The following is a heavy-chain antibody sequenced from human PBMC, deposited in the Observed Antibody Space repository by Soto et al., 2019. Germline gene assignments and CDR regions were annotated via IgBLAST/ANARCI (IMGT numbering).Heavy chain of an antibody. Sequence: QPGGSLRLSCAASGFTFSSYGMHWVRQAPGKGLEWVAVISYDGSNKYYADSVKGRFTISRDNSKNTLYLQMNSLRAEDTAVYYCANLGEKCSGGSCGPENYWGQGTLVTVSS. J-gene: IGHJ4*02. CDR2: ISYDGSNK. V-gene: IGHV3-30*18. D-gene: IGHD2-15*01. CDR3: ANLGEKCSGGSCGPENY. CDR1: GFTFSSYG.